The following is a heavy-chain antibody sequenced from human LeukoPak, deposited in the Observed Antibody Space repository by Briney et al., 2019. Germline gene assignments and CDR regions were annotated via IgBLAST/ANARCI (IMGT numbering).Heavy chain of an antibody. CDR2: ISSSSSYI. V-gene: IGHV3-21*01. J-gene: IGHJ4*02. Sequence: GGSLRLSCTASGFTFSTYSMNWVRQAPGKGLEWVSSISSSSSYIYYADSVKGRFTISRDNAKNSLYLQMNSLRAEDTAVYYCARDTITLIRSVFGYWGQGTLVTVSS. CDR3: ARDTITLIRSVFGY. CDR1: GFTFSTYS. D-gene: IGHD3-10*01.